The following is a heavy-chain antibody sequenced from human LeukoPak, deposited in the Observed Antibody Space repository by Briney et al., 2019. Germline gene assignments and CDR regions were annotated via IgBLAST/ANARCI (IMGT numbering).Heavy chain of an antibody. J-gene: IGHJ5*02. CDR1: GFTFSSYA. CDR2: ISGSGGST. Sequence: GGSLRLSCAASGFTFSSYAMSWVRQAPGKGLEWVSAISGSGGSTYYADSVKGRFTISRDNSKNTLYLQMNSLRAEDTAVYYCAKVYNWNYGPHNWFDPWGQGTLVTVSS. V-gene: IGHV3-23*01. D-gene: IGHD1-7*01. CDR3: AKVYNWNYGPHNWFDP.